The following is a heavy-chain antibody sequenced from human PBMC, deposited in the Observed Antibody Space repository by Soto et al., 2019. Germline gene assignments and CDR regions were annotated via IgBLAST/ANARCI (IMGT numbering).Heavy chain of an antibody. CDR2: ISSGSNTI. CDR3: ARDTTRLEH. J-gene: IGHJ4*02. CDR1: GFTFSSYS. V-gene: IGHV3-48*04. D-gene: IGHD1-1*01. Sequence: GGSLRLSCAASGFTFSSYSMNWVRQAPGKGLEWVSYISSGSNTIYYADSVKGRFTISRDDGHNSLFLQMDSLRAEDTALYYCARDTTRLEHWGQGTLVTVSS.